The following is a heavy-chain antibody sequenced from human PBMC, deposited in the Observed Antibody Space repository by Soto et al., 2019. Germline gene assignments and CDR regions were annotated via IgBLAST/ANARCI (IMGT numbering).Heavy chain of an antibody. V-gene: IGHV4-30-2*03. J-gene: IGHJ4*02. CDR1: GGSISSGGYS. CDR2: IYHSGST. D-gene: IGHD6-19*01. CDR3: ARLRSGPDNGWYWAFDY. Sequence: SETLSLTCAVSGGSISSGGYSWSWIRQPPGKGLEWIGNIYHSGSTYYNPSLKSRVTISVDTSKNQFSLKLSSVTAADTAVYFCARLRSGPDNGWYWAFDYWGQGTLVTVSS.